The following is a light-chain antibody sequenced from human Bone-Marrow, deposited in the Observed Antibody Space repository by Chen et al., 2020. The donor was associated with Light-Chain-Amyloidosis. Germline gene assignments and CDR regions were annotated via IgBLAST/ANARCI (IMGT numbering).Light chain of an antibody. CDR3: QSADSSGTYEVI. Sequence: SYELTQPPSASVSPGQTARITCSGDDLPTKYAYWYQQKPGQAPVLVIHRDTERPSGISERFSGSSSGTTATLTISGVQAEDEADYHCQSADSSGTYEVIFGGGTKQTVL. V-gene: IGLV3-25*03. CDR1: DLPTKY. CDR2: RDT. J-gene: IGLJ2*01.